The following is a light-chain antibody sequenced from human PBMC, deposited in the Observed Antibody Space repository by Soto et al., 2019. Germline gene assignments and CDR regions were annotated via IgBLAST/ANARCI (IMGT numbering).Light chain of an antibody. Sequence: QSVLTQPPSASGTPGQRVTISCSGRSSNIGSNYVYWYQQLPGTAPKLLMYTNGLRPSGVPDRVSGSKSGTSASLAISGLRSEDEAVYYCSSYTSSYVFGTGTKLTVL. CDR1: SSNIGSNY. CDR3: SSYTSSYV. V-gene: IGLV1-47*02. CDR2: TNG. J-gene: IGLJ1*01.